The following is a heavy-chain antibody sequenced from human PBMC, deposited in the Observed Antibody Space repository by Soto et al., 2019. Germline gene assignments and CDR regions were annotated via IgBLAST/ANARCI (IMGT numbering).Heavy chain of an antibody. CDR2: IYYSGST. V-gene: IGHV4-59*01. CDR1: GGSISSYY. D-gene: IGHD3-10*01. J-gene: IGHJ3*02. Sequence: QVQLQESGPGLVKPSETLSLTCTVSGGSISSYYWSWIRQPPGKGLEWIGYIYYSGSTNYNPSLXSXVXIXIDTSKNQFSLKLSSVTAADTAVYYCASRYGSAFDIWGQGTMVTVSS. CDR3: ASRYGSAFDI.